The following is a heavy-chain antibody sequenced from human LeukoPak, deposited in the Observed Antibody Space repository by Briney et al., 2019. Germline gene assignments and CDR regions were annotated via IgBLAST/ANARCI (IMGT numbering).Heavy chain of an antibody. CDR2: ISYDGSNE. D-gene: IGHD6-19*01. J-gene: IGHJ4*02. V-gene: IGHV3-30*04. Sequence: GGSLRLSCAASGFTFSSYAMQWVRQAPGKGLEWVAVISYDGSNEHYADSAKGRFTISRDNSKNTLYLQMNSLRAEDTAMYYCARVSQWLVLDYWGQGTLVTVSS. CDR1: GFTFSSYA. CDR3: ARVSQWLVLDY.